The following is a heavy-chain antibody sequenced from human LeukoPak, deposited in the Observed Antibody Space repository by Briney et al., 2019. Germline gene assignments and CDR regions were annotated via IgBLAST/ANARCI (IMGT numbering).Heavy chain of an antibody. J-gene: IGHJ4*02. Sequence: PSETLSLTCTVSGASVSSGSYYWSWIRQPPGKGLEWIGYIYYSGSTYYNPSLKSRVTISVDTSKNQFSLKLSSVTAADTAVYYCARVYYGSGSQNFDYWGQGTLVTVSS. V-gene: IGHV4-61*01. D-gene: IGHD3-10*01. CDR1: GASVSSGSYY. CDR2: IYYSGST. CDR3: ARVYYGSGSQNFDY.